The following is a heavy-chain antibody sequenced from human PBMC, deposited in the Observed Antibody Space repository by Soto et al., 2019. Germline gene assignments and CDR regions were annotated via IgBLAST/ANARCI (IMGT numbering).Heavy chain of an antibody. CDR1: GGSISSGGHY. CDR2: IYSSGST. Sequence: PSETLSLTCTVSGGSISSGGHYWNWIRQHPGRGLEWIGYIYSSGSTYYNPPLHSRVTISVDTSKNQFSLRLTSVTAADTAVYYCARERWLQSFFDFWGQGTLVTVSS. J-gene: IGHJ4*02. CDR3: ARERWLQSFFDF. V-gene: IGHV4-31*02. D-gene: IGHD5-12*01.